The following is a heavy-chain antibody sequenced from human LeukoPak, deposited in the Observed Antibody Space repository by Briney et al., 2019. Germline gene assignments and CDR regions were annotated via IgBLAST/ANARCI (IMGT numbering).Heavy chain of an antibody. V-gene: IGHV3-74*01. CDR3: VRDGVGSSPFDY. CDR1: GFTFSSHW. D-gene: IGHD1-26*01. J-gene: IGHJ4*02. Sequence: GGSLRLSCAASGFTFSSHWMHWIRQLPGKGPVWVSRVKGDGTSTAYADSVRGRFTISRDNAKNTLYLQMNSLRADDTDVYYCVRDGVGSSPFDYWGQGTLVTVSS. CDR2: VKGDGTST.